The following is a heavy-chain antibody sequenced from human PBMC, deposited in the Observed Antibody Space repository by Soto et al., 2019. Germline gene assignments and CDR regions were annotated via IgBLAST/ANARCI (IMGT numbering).Heavy chain of an antibody. J-gene: IGHJ4*02. CDR1: GYTFTSYD. D-gene: IGHD5-12*01. V-gene: IGHV1-8*01. CDR3: ARGLGGVATIGLRWGQDFDY. Sequence: QVQLVQSGAEVKKPGASVKVSCKASGYTFTSYDINWVRQATGQGLEWMGWMNPNSGNTGYAQKFQGRVTMTRNTSISTAYMELSSLRSEDTAVYYRARGLGGVATIGLRWGQDFDYWGQGTLVTVSS. CDR2: MNPNSGNT.